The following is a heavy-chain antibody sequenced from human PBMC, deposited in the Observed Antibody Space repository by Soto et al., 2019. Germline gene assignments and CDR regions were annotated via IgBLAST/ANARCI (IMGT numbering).Heavy chain of an antibody. V-gene: IGHV1-18*01. CDR2: ISAYNGNT. Sequence: QVQLVQSGAEVKKPGASVKVSCKASGYTFTSYGISWVRQAPGQGLEWMGWISAYNGNTNYAQKLQGRVTMTTDTSTSTAYMELRRLRYDDTAVYYCARGRGFRAYYYGMDVWGQGTTVTVSS. CDR3: ARGRGFRAYYYGMDV. CDR1: GYTFTSYG. J-gene: IGHJ6*02.